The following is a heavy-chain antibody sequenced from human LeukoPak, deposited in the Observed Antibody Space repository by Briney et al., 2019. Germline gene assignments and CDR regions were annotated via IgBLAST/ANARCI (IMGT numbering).Heavy chain of an antibody. CDR3: ALGYCGGGSCYAREYFQH. J-gene: IGHJ1*01. CDR1: GGSISSGGYY. D-gene: IGHD2-15*01. CDR2: SYYSGST. V-gene: IGHV4-31*03. Sequence: SETLSLTCTVPGGSISSGGYYWTGIRQHPGKGLEWIGDSYYSGSTYYNPSLKSRVTISVDTSKNQFSLRLSSVTAADTAVYYCALGYCGGGSCYAREYFQHWGQGTLVTVSS.